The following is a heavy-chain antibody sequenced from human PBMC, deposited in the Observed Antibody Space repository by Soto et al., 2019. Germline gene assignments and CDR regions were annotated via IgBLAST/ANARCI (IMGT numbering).Heavy chain of an antibody. CDR3: ARESIAAAGTWWGY. J-gene: IGHJ4*02. V-gene: IGHV3-48*03. CDR1: GFTFSSYE. Sequence: EVQLVESGGGLVQPGGPLRLSCAASGFTFSSYEMNWVRQAPGKRPEWVSYISSSGSTIYNADSVKGRFIISSDNAKNSLYLQMNSLRAEDTAVYYCARESIAAAGTWWGYWGQGTLVTVSS. CDR2: ISSSGSTI. D-gene: IGHD6-13*01.